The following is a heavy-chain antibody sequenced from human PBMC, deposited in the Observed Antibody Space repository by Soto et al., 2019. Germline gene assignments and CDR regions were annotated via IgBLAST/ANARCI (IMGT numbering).Heavy chain of an antibody. J-gene: IGHJ4*02. D-gene: IGHD5-12*01. CDR1: GFTFRSYE. CDR2: ITSGGDTL. Sequence: EVQLVESGGSLVRPGRSLRLSCAASGFTFRSYEMNWVRQAPGKGLEWVAYITSGGDTLYYADSVKGRITISRDNAKNSLFLQMNSLRAEDTAVYYCATHSGYDRDYWGQGTLVTVSS. V-gene: IGHV3-48*03. CDR3: ATHSGYDRDY.